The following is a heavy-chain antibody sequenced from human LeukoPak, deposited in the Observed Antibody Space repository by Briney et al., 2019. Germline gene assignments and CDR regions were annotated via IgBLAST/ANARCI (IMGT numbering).Heavy chain of an antibody. Sequence: SVKVSCKASGGTFSSYAISWARQAPGQGLEWMGGIIPIFGTANYAQKFQGRVTITADESTSTAYMELSSLRSEDTAVYYCAREGSGYDYRSVAFDIWGQGTMVTVSS. CDR1: GGTFSSYA. J-gene: IGHJ3*02. V-gene: IGHV1-69*01. CDR3: AREGSGYDYRSVAFDI. D-gene: IGHD5-12*01. CDR2: IIPIFGTA.